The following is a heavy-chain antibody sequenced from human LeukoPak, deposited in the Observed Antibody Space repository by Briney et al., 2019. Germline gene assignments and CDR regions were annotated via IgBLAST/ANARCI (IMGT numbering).Heavy chain of an antibody. J-gene: IGHJ6*04. Sequence: ASVKDSFKASGYTFTSYYMHWVRQAPGQGLEWMGLINPSGGSTSYAQKFQGRVTMTRDTSTSTVYMELSSLRSEDTAVYYCARENGVYGMDVWGKGTTVTVSS. V-gene: IGHV1-46*01. D-gene: IGHD3-3*01. CDR2: INPSGGST. CDR3: ARENGVYGMDV. CDR1: GYTFTSYY.